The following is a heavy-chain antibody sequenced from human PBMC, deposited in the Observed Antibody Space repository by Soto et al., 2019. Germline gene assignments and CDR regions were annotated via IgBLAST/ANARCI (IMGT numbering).Heavy chain of an antibody. D-gene: IGHD2-2*01. V-gene: IGHV3-23*01. CDR3: ARDIPGVRYYGMDV. CDR1: GFTFSSYA. J-gene: IGHJ6*02. Sequence: EVQLLESGGGLVQPGGSLRLSCAASGFTFSSYAMKWVRQAPGKGLEWVSLIGESGTPTYYADSVKGRFTISRDNSGNTLFLEMYSLRAEDTAVYYCARDIPGVRYYGMDVWGQGTTVTVSS. CDR2: IGESGTPT.